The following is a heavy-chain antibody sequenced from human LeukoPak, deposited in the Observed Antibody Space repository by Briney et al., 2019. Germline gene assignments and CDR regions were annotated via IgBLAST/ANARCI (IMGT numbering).Heavy chain of an antibody. CDR3: ARLIRGSGTYFNYEYFQH. V-gene: IGHV3-53*01. Sequence: GGSLRLSCAASGVTVSSNFMSLVRQAPGKGLELVSVIYSGGTTYYADSLKGRVTISRDSSKNTLYLQMNSLRADDTAVYYCARLIRGSGTYFNYEYFQHWGQGTLVTVSS. J-gene: IGHJ1*01. CDR1: GVTVSSNF. D-gene: IGHD3-10*01. CDR2: IYSGGTT.